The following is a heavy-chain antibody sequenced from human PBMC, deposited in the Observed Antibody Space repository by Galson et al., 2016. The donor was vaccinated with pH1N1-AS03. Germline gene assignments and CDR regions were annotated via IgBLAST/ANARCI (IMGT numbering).Heavy chain of an antibody. V-gene: IGHV3-15*01. CDR3: TTDGPGGYIT. CDR2: IKSETDGVTT. Sequence: SLRLSCAGSAFTFSNAWMTWVRQAPGKGLEWIGRIKSETDGVTTDYAAPVKGRFTISRDDSINTLYLQMNSLQTDDTGAYFCTTDGPGGYITWGQGTLVTVSS. D-gene: IGHD5-12*01. J-gene: IGHJ3*01. CDR1: AFTFSNAW.